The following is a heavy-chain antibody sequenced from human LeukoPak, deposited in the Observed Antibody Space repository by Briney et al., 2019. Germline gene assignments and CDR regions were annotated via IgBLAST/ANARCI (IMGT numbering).Heavy chain of an antibody. CDR2: IYGGGST. Sequence: GGSLRLSCAASGFTVSSNYMNWVRQAPGKGLEWVSVIYGGGSTYYADSVEGRFTISRDNSKNTLYLQMNTLRAEDTAVYFCARLIYSLGSYFFDYWGQGTLVTVSS. D-gene: IGHD5-18*01. V-gene: IGHV3-53*01. CDR3: ARLIYSLGSYFFDY. CDR1: GFTVSSNY. J-gene: IGHJ4*02.